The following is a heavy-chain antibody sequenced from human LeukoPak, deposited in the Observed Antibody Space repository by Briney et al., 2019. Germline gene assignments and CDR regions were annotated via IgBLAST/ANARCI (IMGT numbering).Heavy chain of an antibody. J-gene: IGHJ4*02. CDR2: ISGSGGST. CDR1: GFTFSSYA. V-gene: IGHV3-23*01. Sequence: GGSLRLSCAASGFTFSSYAMSWVCQAPGKGLEWVSAISGSGGSTYYADSVKGRFTISRDNSKNTLYLQMNSLRAEDTAVYYCAKDSRYVVGQYFDYWGQRTLVTVSS. CDR3: AKDSRYVVGQYFDY. D-gene: IGHD1-1*01.